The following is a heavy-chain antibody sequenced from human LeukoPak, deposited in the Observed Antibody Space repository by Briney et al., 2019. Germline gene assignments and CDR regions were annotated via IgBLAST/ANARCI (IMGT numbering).Heavy chain of an antibody. J-gene: IGHJ4*02. D-gene: IGHD5-24*01. CDR1: GGTFSSYA. V-gene: IGHV1-69*05. CDR3: AGWAGDGYNYYFDY. CDR2: IIPIFGTA. Sequence: ASVKVSCKASGGTFSSYAISWVRQAPGQGLEWMGGIIPIFGTANYAQKFQGRVTITTDESTSTAYMELSSLRSEDTAVYYCAGWAGDGYNYYFDYWGQGTLVTVSS.